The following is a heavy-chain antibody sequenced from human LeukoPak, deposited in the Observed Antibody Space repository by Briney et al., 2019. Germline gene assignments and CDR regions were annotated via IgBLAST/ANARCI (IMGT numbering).Heavy chain of an antibody. J-gene: IGHJ3*02. V-gene: IGHV3-30*03. CDR2: ISYDGSNK. CDR1: GSTFSSYG. D-gene: IGHD2-15*01. CDR3: ARYCSGGSCYKDAFDI. Sequence: GGSLRLSCAASGSTFSSYGMHWVRQAPGKGLEWVAVISYDGSNKYYADSVKGRFTISRDNSKNTLYLQMNSLRAEDTAVYYCARYCSGGSCYKDAFDIWGQGTMATVSS.